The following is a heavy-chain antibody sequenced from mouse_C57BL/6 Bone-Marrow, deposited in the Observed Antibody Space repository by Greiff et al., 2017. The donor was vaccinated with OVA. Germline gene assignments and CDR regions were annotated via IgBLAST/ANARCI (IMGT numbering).Heavy chain of an antibody. V-gene: IGHV2-2*01. CDR2: IWSGGST. J-gene: IGHJ4*01. CDR1: GFSLTSYG. CDR3: ARNGGYYPFYYAMDY. D-gene: IGHD2-3*01. Sequence: QVQLQQSGPGLVQPSQSLSITCTVSGFSLTSYGVHWVRQSPGKGLEWLGVIWSGGSTDYNAAFISRLRILQDTSTCTVFFILNSLHADDTAIYYCARNGGYYPFYYAMDYWGQGTSVTVSS.